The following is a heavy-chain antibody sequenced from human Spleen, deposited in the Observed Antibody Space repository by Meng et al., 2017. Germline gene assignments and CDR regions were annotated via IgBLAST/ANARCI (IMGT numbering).Heavy chain of an antibody. CDR2: IPHRGTS. J-gene: IGHJ4*02. D-gene: IGHD3-10*01. V-gene: IGHV4-4*02. CDR1: GDSITHHNW. Sequence: QVQLRESGPALVKPSETLSLTCAVSGDSITHHNWSAWVRQPPGKGREWIGEIPHRGTSAYNPSLKSRVSKSIDKSKNQFSLKLTSVTAADPAVYHSLRGSGGSVWGQGTLVTVSS. CDR3: LRGSGGSV.